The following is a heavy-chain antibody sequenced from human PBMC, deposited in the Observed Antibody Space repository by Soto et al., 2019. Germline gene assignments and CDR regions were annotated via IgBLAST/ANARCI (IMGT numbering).Heavy chain of an antibody. CDR1: GFTFSSYG. D-gene: IGHD5-12*01. V-gene: IGHV3-33*01. CDR3: ARKRSGYANHYMDV. Sequence: QVQLVESGGGVVQPGRSLRLSCAASGFTFSSYGMHWVRQAPGKGLEWVAVIWYDGSNKYYADSVKGRFTISRDNSKNTLYLQMNSPRAEDTAVYYCARKRSGYANHYMDVWGKGTTVTVSS. CDR2: IWYDGSNK. J-gene: IGHJ6*03.